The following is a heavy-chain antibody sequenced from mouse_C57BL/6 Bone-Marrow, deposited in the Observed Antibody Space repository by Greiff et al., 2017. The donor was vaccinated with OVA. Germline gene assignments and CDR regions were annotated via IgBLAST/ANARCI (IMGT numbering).Heavy chain of an antibody. CDR2: INPSTGGT. D-gene: IGHD2-3*01. J-gene: IGHJ3*01. CDR1: GYSFTGYY. Sequence: EVQLVESGPELVKPGASVKISCKASGYSFTGYYMNWVQQSPEKSLEWIGAINPSTGGTTYNQKFKAKATLTVDKSSSTAYMQLKSLTSEDSAVYYCAREGGYFFAYWGQGTLVTVSA. CDR3: AREGGYFFAY. V-gene: IGHV1-42*01.